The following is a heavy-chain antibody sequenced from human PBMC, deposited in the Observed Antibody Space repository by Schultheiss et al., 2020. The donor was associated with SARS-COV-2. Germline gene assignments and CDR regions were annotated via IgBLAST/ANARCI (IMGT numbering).Heavy chain of an antibody. J-gene: IGHJ4*02. V-gene: IGHV3-48*04. Sequence: GGSLRLSCAASGFTFSSYGMHWVRQAPGKGLEWVSYISAFGNTIYYTDSVRGRFTISRDNAKNSLYLQMNRLRAEDTAVYYCARSLTDVLTGSYFDSWGQGALVTVSS. CDR2: ISAFGNTI. CDR1: GFTFSSYG. CDR3: ARSLTDVLTGSYFDS. D-gene: IGHD3-9*01.